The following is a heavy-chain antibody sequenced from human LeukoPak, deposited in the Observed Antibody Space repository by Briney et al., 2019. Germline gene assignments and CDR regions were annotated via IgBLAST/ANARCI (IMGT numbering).Heavy chain of an antibody. Sequence: SETLSLTCTVSGGSISSSSYYWGWIRQPPGKGLEWIGSNYYRGSTYSNPSLKSRVTISVDMSKNQFSLKLSSVTAADTAVYYCARGTYCGGDCFDYWGQGTLVTVSS. J-gene: IGHJ4*02. CDR3: ARGTYCGGDCFDY. V-gene: IGHV4-39*07. CDR2: NYYRGST. CDR1: GGSISSSSYY. D-gene: IGHD2-21*01.